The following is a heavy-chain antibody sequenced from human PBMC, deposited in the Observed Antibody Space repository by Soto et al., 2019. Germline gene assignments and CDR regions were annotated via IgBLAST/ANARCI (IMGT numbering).Heavy chain of an antibody. CDR2: ISSGGSYI. V-gene: IGHV3-21*01. D-gene: IGHD1-26*01. CDR3: SRDQGASYDSGFDP. Sequence: EVQVVESGGGLVQPGGSLRLSCSFTFSMYSMNWVRQAPGKALEWVASISSGGSYIKYADSVKGRFTISRDTAKNSVSLQMNSLRVDDTAVYFCSRDQGASYDSGFDPWGQGTLVTVSS. J-gene: IGHJ5*02. CDR1: FTFSMYS.